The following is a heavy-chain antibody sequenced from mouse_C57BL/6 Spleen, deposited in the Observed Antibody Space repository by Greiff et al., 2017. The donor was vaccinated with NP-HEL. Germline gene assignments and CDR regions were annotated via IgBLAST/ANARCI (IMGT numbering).Heavy chain of an antibody. Sequence: QVQLQQPGAELVRPGSSVKLSCKASGYTFTSYWMDWVKQRPGQGLEWIGNIYPSDSENHYNQKFKDKATLTVDKSSSPDYMQLSSLTSEDSAVYYCASTVVANHYWGKGTTLTVSS. J-gene: IGHJ2*01. D-gene: IGHD1-1*01. CDR3: ASTVVANHY. CDR1: GYTFTSYW. CDR2: IYPSDSEN. V-gene: IGHV1-61*01.